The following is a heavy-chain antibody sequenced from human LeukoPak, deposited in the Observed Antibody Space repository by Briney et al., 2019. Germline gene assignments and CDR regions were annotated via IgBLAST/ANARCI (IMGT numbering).Heavy chain of an antibody. Sequence: RASVKVSCKASGYTFINYGLSWVRQAPGQGLEWMGWISGYNGNTNSAQKFQGRVTMTTPTSTSTAYMEPRSLRSDDTAVYYCVRDNQYGSGPDYYYYYGMDVWGQGTTVTASS. J-gene: IGHJ6*02. CDR3: VRDNQYGSGPDYYYYYGMDV. V-gene: IGHV1-18*01. D-gene: IGHD6-19*01. CDR2: ISGYNGNT. CDR1: GYTFINYG.